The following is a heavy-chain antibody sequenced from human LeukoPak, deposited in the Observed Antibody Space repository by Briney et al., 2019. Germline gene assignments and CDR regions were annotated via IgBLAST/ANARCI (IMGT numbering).Heavy chain of an antibody. Sequence: SETLSLTCAVYGGSFSGYYWSWIRQPPGKGLEWIGRIYTSGSTNYNPSLRSRVTMSVDTSKNQFSLKLSSVTAADTAVYYCARAEVNTADFDYWGQGTLVTVSS. CDR2: IYTSGST. J-gene: IGHJ4*02. D-gene: IGHD5-18*01. CDR3: ARAEVNTADFDY. CDR1: GGSFSGYY. V-gene: IGHV4-59*10.